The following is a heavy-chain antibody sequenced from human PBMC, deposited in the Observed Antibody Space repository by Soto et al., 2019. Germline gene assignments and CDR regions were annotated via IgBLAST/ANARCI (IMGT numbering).Heavy chain of an antibody. CDR1: GFTFSSYA. V-gene: IGHV3-23*01. J-gene: IGHJ1*01. CDR2: ISSSGGNT. Sequence: EVQLLESGGGLVQPGGSLRLSCAASGFTFSSYAMSWVRQAPGKGLDWVSAISSSGGNTYYAESVKGRFTISRDNSKNTRYLQMNSLRAEDTAVYYCAKDGSYSSSWPEYFQHWGQGTLVTVSS. CDR3: AKDGSYSSSWPEYFQH. D-gene: IGHD6-13*01.